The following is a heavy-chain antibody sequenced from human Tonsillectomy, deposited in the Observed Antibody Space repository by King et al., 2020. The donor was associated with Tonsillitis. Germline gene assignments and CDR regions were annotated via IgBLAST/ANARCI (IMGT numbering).Heavy chain of an antibody. J-gene: IGHJ4*02. CDR3: ANPSKGRYFDWLSLDY. D-gene: IGHD3-9*01. Sequence: EVQLVESGGGLIQPGGSLRLSCAASGFTVSSNYMSWVRQAPGKGLEWVSVIYSGGSTYYADSVKGRFTISRDNSKNTLYLQMNSLRAEDTAVYYCANPSKGRYFDWLSLDYWGQGTLVTVSS. V-gene: IGHV3-53*01. CDR1: GFTVSSNY. CDR2: IYSGGST.